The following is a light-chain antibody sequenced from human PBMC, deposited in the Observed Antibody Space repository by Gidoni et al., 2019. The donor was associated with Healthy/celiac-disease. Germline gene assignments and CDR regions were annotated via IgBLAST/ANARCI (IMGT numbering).Light chain of an antibody. J-gene: IGKJ2*04. CDR2: KAS. CDR3: QQYNSYPGS. Sequence: DIQMTQSPSTLSASVGDRVTITCRASQSISSWLAWYQQKPGKAPKLLIYKASSLASGVPSRFSGSGSGTEFTLTISSLQPDDFAIYYCQQYNSYPGSFGQGTQLEIK. V-gene: IGKV1-5*03. CDR1: QSISSW.